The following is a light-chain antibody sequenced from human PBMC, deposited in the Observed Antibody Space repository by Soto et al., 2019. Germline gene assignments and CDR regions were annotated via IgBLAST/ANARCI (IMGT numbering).Light chain of an antibody. CDR1: SSDVGGYKY. CDR3: SSYAGRNNWV. V-gene: IGLV2-8*01. CDR2: EVS. Sequence: QSALTQPPSASGSPGQSVTISCTGTSSDVGGYKYVSWYQQHPGKAPKLMIYEVSKRPSGVPDRFSGSKSGNTASLTVYGLQAEDEADYYCSSYAGRNNWVFGGGTKLTVL. J-gene: IGLJ3*02.